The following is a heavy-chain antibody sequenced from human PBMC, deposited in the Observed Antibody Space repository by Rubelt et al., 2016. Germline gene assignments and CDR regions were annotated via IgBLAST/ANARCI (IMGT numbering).Heavy chain of an antibody. CDR2: INPNSGGT. CDR3: ARDLYKGPRWLVAY. J-gene: IGHJ4*02. CDR1: GYTFTGYY. V-gene: IGHV1-2*02. Sequence: QVQLVQSGAEVKKPGASVKVSCKASGYTFTGYYMHWVRQAPGQGLEWMGWINPNSGGTNYAQKFQGRVNMTRDTSISTAYMELSRLGSDDTAVYYCARDLYKGPRWLVAYWGQGTLVTVSS. D-gene: IGHD6-19*01.